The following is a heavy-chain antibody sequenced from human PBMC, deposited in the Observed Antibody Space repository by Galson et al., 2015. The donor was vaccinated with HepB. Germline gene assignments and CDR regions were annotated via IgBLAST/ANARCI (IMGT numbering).Heavy chain of an antibody. Sequence: ETLSLTCTVSGGSISSNYWTWIRQSPGKGLEWIGYIYYSGSANYNPSLKSQVTISLDTSKNQFSLKLKSVTAADTAVYYCARDTSALSWGSYRHGFDPWGQGTLVTVSS. D-gene: IGHD3-16*02. J-gene: IGHJ5*02. CDR1: GGSISSNY. CDR2: IYYSGSA. V-gene: IGHV4-59*01. CDR3: ARDTSALSWGSYRHGFDP.